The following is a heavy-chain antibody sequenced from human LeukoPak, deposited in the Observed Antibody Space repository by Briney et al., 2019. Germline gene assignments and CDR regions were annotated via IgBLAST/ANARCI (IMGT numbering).Heavy chain of an antibody. CDR1: GFTFSNYG. D-gene: IGHD2-15*01. J-gene: IGHJ6*02. V-gene: IGHV3-30*18. CDR2: ISYDESDK. Sequence: PGESLSLSCAASGFTFSNYGMPWVRQAPGKGLEWVAVISYDESDKYYADSVKGRFTISRDNSKNTLYLQMNSLRPEDTAVYYCAKGVVAATNAAYYGMDVWGQGTTVTVSS. CDR3: AKGVVAATNAAYYGMDV.